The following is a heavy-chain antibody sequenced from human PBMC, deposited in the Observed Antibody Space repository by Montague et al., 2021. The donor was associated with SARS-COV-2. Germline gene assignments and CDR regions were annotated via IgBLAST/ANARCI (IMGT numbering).Heavy chain of an antibody. CDR3: ARGHCSGVFCYHGVAFDV. J-gene: IGHJ3*01. Sequence: SETLSLTCTVSGASINIGTYYWTWIRQSPGKPLEWVGYIHDSGTTSYXPSLKSRVTILEDTSRNQFSLNLNSVTAADTAVYYCARGHCSGVFCYHGVAFDVWGQGTMVTAS. CDR1: GASINIGTYY. CDR2: IHDSGTT. D-gene: IGHD2-15*01. V-gene: IGHV4-61*01.